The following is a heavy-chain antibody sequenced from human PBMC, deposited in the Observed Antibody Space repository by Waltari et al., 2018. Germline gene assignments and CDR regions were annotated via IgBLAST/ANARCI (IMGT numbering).Heavy chain of an antibody. J-gene: IGHJ4*02. CDR3: ARVEGAICGVVSLDY. Sequence: QVQLQQWGAGLLKPSETLSLTCAVYGGSFSGYYWSWIRQPPGKGLEWIGEINHSVSTNYNPSLKSRVTISVDTSKNQFSLKLSSVTAADTAVYYCARVEGAICGVVSLDYWGQGTLVTVSS. D-gene: IGHD3-3*01. V-gene: IGHV4-34*01. CDR1: GGSFSGYY. CDR2: INHSVST.